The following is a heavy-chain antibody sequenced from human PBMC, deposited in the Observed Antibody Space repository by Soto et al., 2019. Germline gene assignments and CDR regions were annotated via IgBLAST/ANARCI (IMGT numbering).Heavy chain of an antibody. J-gene: IGHJ5*02. D-gene: IGHD3-10*01. Sequence: EVQLVESGGGLVQPGGSLRLSCAASGFTFSSYSMNWVRQAPGKGLDWVSYISSSSSTIYYADSVKGRFTISRDNAKHSLYLQMNSLRDEDTAVYYCAREEGSYNWFDPWGQGTLVTVSS. V-gene: IGHV3-48*02. CDR1: GFTFSSYS. CDR2: ISSSSSTI. CDR3: AREEGSYNWFDP.